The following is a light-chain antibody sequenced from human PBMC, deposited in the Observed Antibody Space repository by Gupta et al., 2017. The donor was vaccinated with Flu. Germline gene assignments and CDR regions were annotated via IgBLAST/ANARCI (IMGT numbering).Light chain of an antibody. CDR2: EGS. J-gene: IGLJ2*01. Sequence: VTISCTGTGDDVGSYNLVSYYQQHPANAPILMIYEGSKRPAGVASRFSGSKSGNTASLTIAGHETEDEADYYCCADAGSSNVIFGGGTKLTVL. CDR3: CADAGSSNVI. CDR1: GDDVGSYNL. V-gene: IGLV2-23*01.